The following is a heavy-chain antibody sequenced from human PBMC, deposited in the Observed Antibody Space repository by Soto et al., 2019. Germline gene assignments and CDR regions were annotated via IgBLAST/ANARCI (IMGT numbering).Heavy chain of an antibody. J-gene: IGHJ5*02. CDR3: AKDSRLTRIPESWFDP. Sequence: GGSLRLSCAASGFTFSSYAMSWVRQAPGKGLEWVSAISGSGGSTYYADSVKGRFTISRDNSKNTLYLQMNSLRAEDTAVYYCAKDSRLTRIPESWFDPWGQGTLVTVSS. D-gene: IGHD2-21*01. CDR2: ISGSGGST. CDR1: GFTFSSYA. V-gene: IGHV3-23*01.